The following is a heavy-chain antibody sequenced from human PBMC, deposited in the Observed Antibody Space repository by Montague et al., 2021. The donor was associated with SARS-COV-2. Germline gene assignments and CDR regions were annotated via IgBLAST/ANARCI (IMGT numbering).Heavy chain of an antibody. CDR2: ISYDGSNK. D-gene: IGHD6-19*01. CDR1: GFTFNNYA. V-gene: IGHV3-30*09. CDR3: VRASLIKARIAVAGTTVY. J-gene: IGHJ4*02. Sequence: SLRLSCAASGFTFNNYAMHWVRQAPGKGLGWVAIISYDGSNKYYVDSVKGRFAISRDNSKNTLYLQMNSLRAEDTAVYYCVRASLIKARIAVAGTTVYWGQGTLVTISS.